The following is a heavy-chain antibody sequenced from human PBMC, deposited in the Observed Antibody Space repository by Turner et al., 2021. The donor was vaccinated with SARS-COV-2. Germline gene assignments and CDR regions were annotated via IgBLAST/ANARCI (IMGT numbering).Heavy chain of an antibody. CDR2: MYYSGST. D-gene: IGHD3-3*01. J-gene: IGHJ5*02. CDR1: GGSISSSRYY. CDR3: ARLDYDFWSGYYTGWFDP. V-gene: IGHV4-39*01. Sequence: QLQLQESGPGLVKPSETLSLTCTVSGGSISSSRYYWGWIRQPPGKGLEWIGSMYYSGSTYYNPSLKSRVTISVDTSKNQFSRKLSSVTAADTAVYYCARLDYDFWSGYYTGWFDPWGQGTLVTVSS.